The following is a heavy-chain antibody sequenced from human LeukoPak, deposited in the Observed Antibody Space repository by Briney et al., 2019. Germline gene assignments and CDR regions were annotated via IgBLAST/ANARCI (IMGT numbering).Heavy chain of an antibody. CDR3: ARSVWPEDY. J-gene: IGHJ4*02. D-gene: IGHD1-14*01. Sequence: GGSLRLSCAASGFTFSSYWMSWVRQAPGKGLDWVANIRGDGYEKHYVDSVKGRFTISRDNLKNLVFLQMDSLRDEDTAVYYCARSVWPEDYWGQGTLVTVSS. CDR2: IRGDGYEK. CDR1: GFTFSSYW. V-gene: IGHV3-7*01.